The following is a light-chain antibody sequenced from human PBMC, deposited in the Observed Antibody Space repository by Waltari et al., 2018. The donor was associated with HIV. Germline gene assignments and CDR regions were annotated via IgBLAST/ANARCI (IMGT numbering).Light chain of an antibody. J-gene: IGKJ1*01. CDR3: QQYYGKFWT. CDR1: QSVFYSPSNKNF. CDR2: WAS. Sequence: DIVMTQFPNSLAVSLGERATMRCRSSQSVFYSPSNKNFLSWYQQKSGQPPRLLIYWASTRENGVPDRFTGSGSGADFTLTISNLQPEDVATYYCQQYYGKFWTFGQGTKVEIK. V-gene: IGKV4-1*01.